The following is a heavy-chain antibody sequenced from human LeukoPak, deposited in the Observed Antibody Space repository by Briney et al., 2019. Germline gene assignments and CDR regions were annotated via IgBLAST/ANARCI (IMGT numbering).Heavy chain of an antibody. CDR2: IYYSGST. J-gene: IGHJ4*02. Sequence: SETLSLTCTVSGGSISSYYWSWIRQPPGKGLEWIGYIYYSGSTNYNPSLKSRVTISVDTSKNQFSLKLRSVTAADTAVYYCARVTGYVIEDYFDYWGQGPLVTVSS. CDR1: GGSISSYY. V-gene: IGHV4-59*01. D-gene: IGHD3-22*01. CDR3: ARVTGYVIEDYFDY.